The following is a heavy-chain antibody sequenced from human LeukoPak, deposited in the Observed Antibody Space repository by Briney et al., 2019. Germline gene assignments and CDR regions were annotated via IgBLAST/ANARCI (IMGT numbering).Heavy chain of an antibody. Sequence: KPSETLSLTCAVYGGFFSDYYWTWLRQPPGKGLEWIGEINHPGSTHYIPSLKSRVTISVDTSKKQFSLKLSSVTAADTAVYCCATYSTGFDIWGQGTVVTVSS. J-gene: IGHJ3*02. CDR1: GGFFSDYY. D-gene: IGHD6-19*01. CDR3: ATYSTGFDI. V-gene: IGHV4-34*01. CDR2: INHPGST.